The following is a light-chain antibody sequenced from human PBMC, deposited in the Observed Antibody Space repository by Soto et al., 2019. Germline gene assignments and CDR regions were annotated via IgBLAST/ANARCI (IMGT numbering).Light chain of an antibody. J-gene: IGLJ1*01. V-gene: IGLV2-14*01. CDR1: SSDVGGYNY. CDR2: EVS. CDR3: SSYTSSSASRV. Sequence: QSALTQPASVSGSPGQSITISCTGTSSDVGGYNYVSWYQQHPGKAPKLMIYEVSNRPSGVSNRFSGSKSGNTASLTISGLQAEYEADYYCSSYTSSSASRVFGTGTKVTVL.